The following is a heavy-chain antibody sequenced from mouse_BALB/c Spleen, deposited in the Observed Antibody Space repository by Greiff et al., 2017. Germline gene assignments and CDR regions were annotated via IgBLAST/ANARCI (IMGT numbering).Heavy chain of an antibody. Sequence: VQLQQSGPDLVKPSQSLSLTCTVTGYSITSGYSWHWIRQFPGNKLEWMGYIHYSGSTNYNPSLKSRISITRDTSKNQFFLQLNSVTTEDTATYYCAKRRYYYGSSYDYAMDYWGQGTSVTVSS. D-gene: IGHD1-1*01. CDR2: IHYSGST. J-gene: IGHJ4*01. CDR3: AKRRYYYGSSYDYAMDY. V-gene: IGHV3-1*02. CDR1: GYSITSGYS.